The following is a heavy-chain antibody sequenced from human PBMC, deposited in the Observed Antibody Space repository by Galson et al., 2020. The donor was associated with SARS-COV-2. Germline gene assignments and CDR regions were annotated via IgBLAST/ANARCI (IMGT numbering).Heavy chain of an antibody. CDR1: GFTFSSYD. Sequence: GGSLRLSCAASGFTFSSYDMHWVRHATGKGLEWVSDIGTAGDTSYPGSVKGRFTISRENAKNSLYLQMNSLRAGDTAVYYCARGRQLAVAGYYYYYMDVWGKGTTVTVSS. CDR3: ARGRQLAVAGYYYYYMDV. J-gene: IGHJ6*03. CDR2: IGTAGDT. V-gene: IGHV3-13*01. D-gene: IGHD6-19*01.